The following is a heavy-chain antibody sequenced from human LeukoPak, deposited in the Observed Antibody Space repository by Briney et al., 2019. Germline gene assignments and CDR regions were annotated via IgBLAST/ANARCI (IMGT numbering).Heavy chain of an antibody. J-gene: IGHJ4*02. CDR3: AKARYYDSSGYYASDNYFDY. CDR1: GFTFSSYA. V-gene: IGHV3-23*01. D-gene: IGHD3-22*01. CDR2: ISGSGGST. Sequence: PGGSLRLSCAASGFTFSSYAMSWVRQAPGKGLEWVSAISGSGGSTYYADSVKGRFTISRDNYKNTLYLQMNSLRAEDTAVYYCAKARYYDSSGYYASDNYFDYWGQGTLVTVSS.